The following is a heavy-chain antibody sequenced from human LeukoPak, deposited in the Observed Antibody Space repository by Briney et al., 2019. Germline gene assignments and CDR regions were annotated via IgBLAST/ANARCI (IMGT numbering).Heavy chain of an antibody. CDR3: ARLRSTYWYFDL. V-gene: IGHV4-61*02. D-gene: IGHD1-26*01. Sequence: PSETLSLTYTVSGGPISSSSHYWSWIRQPAGKGLEWIRRIYTSGNTHYKPSLKSRVTRSVGTSKNQFSLKLSSVTAADTAVYFCARLRSTYWYFDLWGRGTLVTVSS. J-gene: IGHJ2*01. CDR2: IYTSGNT. CDR1: GGPISSSSHY.